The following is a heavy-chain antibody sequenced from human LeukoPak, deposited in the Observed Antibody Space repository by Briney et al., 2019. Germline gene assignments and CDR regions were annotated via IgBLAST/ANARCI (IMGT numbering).Heavy chain of an antibody. CDR1: GFTVSSNY. J-gene: IGHJ3*02. D-gene: IGHD3-22*01. CDR2: IYSGGST. V-gene: IGHV3-53*01. Sequence: PGGSLRLSCAASGFTVSSNYMSWVRQAPGKGLEWVSVIYSGGSTYYADSVKGRFTISRDNSKNTLYLQMNSLRAEDTAVYYCARGGPGRITMIVVDYDAFDIWGQGTMVTVSS. CDR3: ARGGPGRITMIVVDYDAFDI.